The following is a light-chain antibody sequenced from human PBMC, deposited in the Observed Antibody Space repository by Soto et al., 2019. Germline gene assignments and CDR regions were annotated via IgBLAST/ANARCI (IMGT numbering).Light chain of an antibody. CDR1: SSNIGSNY. CDR2: END. V-gene: IGLV1-51*01. CDR3: GTWDTSLSAYV. J-gene: IGLJ1*01. Sequence: QSVLTQPPSVSAAPGQMVTISCSGSSSNIGSNYVCWYQQLPGAAPKLLIYENDKTAPGIPDRFSGSKSGTSATLGIAGLQTGDEADYYCGTWDTSLSAYVFGGGTKVTVL.